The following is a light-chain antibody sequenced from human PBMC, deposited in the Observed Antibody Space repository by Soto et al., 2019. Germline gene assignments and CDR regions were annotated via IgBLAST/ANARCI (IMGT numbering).Light chain of an antibody. J-gene: IGKJ4*01. CDR3: KQTRRYPST. CDR2: KAS. Sequence: ANQSSSSWLAWYRQKPGKAPKLLIYKASSLESGVPSRFSGSGSGTEFPLTITSLQTDGVATYYWKQTRRYPSTFGGGTKVDIK. V-gene: IGKV1-5*03. CDR1: QSSSSW.